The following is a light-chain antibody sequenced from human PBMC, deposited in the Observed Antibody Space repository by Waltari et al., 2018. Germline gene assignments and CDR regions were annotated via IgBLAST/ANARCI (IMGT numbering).Light chain of an antibody. CDR2: VVS. V-gene: IGLV2-14*01. J-gene: IGLJ1*01. Sequence: QSALTQPASVSGSPGQSITISCTGSSSDVGGYKYVSWYQQEQGKAPKPIIYVVSNRPVGVSNRFSASKSGNTASLTISGLQAEDEADYYCSSYSGSSSVYVFGTGTKVTVL. CDR3: SSYSGSSSVYV. CDR1: SSDVGGYKY.